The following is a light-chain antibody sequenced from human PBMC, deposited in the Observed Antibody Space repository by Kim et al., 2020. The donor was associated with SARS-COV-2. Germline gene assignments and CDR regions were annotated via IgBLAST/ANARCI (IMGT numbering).Light chain of an antibody. J-gene: IGLJ3*02. CDR1: SSDVGGYNY. CDR2: GVT. Sequence: GQSGPMSCTGASSDVGGYNYVSWYQHPPGKPPKLMLYGVTARPSGVPDRFSGSKSGNTASLTISGLQAEDEADYYCCSYAASSSLVFGGGTKVTVL. V-gene: IGLV2-11*01. CDR3: CSYAASSSLV.